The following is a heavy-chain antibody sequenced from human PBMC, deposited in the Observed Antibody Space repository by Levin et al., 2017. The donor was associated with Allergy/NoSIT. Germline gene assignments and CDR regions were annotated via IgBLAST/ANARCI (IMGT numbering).Heavy chain of an antibody. CDR3: AREYGGDWYFDL. J-gene: IGHJ2*01. D-gene: IGHD2-21*01. V-gene: IGHV4-59*01. Sequence: SQTLSLTCTVSNGSLSTFYWSWIRQPPGKGLEWVGYIHYDGNTNYNPSLKSRITISLDTSKNEFSLKLRSVTAADTAVYYCAREYGGDWYFDLWGRGTLVTVSS. CDR1: NGSLSTFY. CDR2: IHYDGNT.